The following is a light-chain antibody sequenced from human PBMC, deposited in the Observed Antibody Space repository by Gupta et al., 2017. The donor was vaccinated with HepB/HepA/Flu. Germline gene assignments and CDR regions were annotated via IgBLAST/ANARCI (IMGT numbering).Light chain of an antibody. CDR3: QQSYTIPQT. CDR2: GAS. Sequence: DIQMTQSPSSLSASIGERVNITCRASQNINSYLNWYLQRPGKAPNLLIYGASSLQRGVPSRFSGSGSGTDFSLTVSRLQPEDFATYFCQQSYTIPQTFGPGTKVDIK. V-gene: IGKV1-39*01. J-gene: IGKJ3*01. CDR1: QNINSY.